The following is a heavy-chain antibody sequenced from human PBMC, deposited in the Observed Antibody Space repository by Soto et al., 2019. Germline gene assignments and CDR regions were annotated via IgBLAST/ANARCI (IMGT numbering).Heavy chain of an antibody. J-gene: IGHJ6*02. CDR1: GFTFTSSA. D-gene: IGHD5-18*01. CDR3: AADRSYGYGYYYYGMDV. Sequence: SVKVSCKASGFTFTSSAVQWVRQARGQRLEWIGWIVVGSGNTNYAQKFQERVTITRDMSTSTAYMELSSLRSEDTAVYYCAADRSYGYGYYYYGMDVWGQGTTVTVSS. V-gene: IGHV1-58*01. CDR2: IVVGSGNT.